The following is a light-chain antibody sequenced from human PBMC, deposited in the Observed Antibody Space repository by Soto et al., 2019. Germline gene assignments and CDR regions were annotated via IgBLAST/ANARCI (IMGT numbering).Light chain of an antibody. V-gene: IGLV1-40*01. CDR2: GNS. J-gene: IGLJ2*01. Sequence: VLTQPPPVSGAPGQRVTISCTGSSSNIGAGYDVHWYQQLPGTAPKLLIYGNSNRPSGVPDRFSGSKSGTSASLAITGLQAEDEADYYCQSYDSSLSGVVFGGGTKLTVL. CDR1: SSNIGAGYD. CDR3: QSYDSSLSGVV.